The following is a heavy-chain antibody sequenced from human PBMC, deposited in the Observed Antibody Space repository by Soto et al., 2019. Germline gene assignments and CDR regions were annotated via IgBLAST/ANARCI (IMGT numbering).Heavy chain of an antibody. V-gene: IGHV3-74*01. CDR3: TRDMTGHDDH. Sequence: PGGXLRLSCAASGFTLSGYWVHWVRQVPGKGLVWVSXINPDXSTTNYEDSVXXRFTVSRXTAKKTVYLHMNSPRPEDTAVYYCTRDMTGHDDHWGQGTLVTVYS. CDR1: GFTLSGYW. J-gene: IGHJ4*02. CDR2: INPDXSTT. D-gene: IGHD3-9*01.